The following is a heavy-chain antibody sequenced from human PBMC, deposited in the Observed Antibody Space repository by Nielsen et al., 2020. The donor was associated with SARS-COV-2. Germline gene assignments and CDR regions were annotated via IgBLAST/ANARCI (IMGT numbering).Heavy chain of an antibody. CDR2: FDPEDGET. V-gene: IGHV1-24*01. D-gene: IGHD3-22*01. J-gene: IGHJ3*02. CDR1: GYTLTELS. CDR3: ATPPEGGYRPNAFDI. Sequence: ASVKVSCKVSGYTLTELSMHWVRQAPGKGLEWMGGFDPEDGETIYAQKFQGRVTMTEDTSTDTAYMELSSLRSEDTAVYYCATPPEGGYRPNAFDIWGQGTMVTVSS.